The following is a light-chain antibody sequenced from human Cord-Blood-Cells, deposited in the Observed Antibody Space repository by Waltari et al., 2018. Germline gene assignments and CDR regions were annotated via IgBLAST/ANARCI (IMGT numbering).Light chain of an antibody. Sequence: QSALTQPAPVSGSPGQSFTLACTGTSRDVGGYNSVSCYQQHPGKAPKLMIYEVSNRPSGVSNRFSGSKSGNTASLTISGLQAEDEADYYCSSYTSSSTYVFGTGTKVTVL. CDR2: EVS. CDR1: SRDVGGYNS. J-gene: IGLJ1*01. V-gene: IGLV2-14*01. CDR3: SSYTSSSTYV.